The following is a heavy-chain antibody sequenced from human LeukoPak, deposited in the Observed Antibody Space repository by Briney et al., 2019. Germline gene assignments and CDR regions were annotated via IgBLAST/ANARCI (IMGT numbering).Heavy chain of an antibody. CDR3: ARNLPAADY. CDR2: ISGSGGST. J-gene: IGHJ4*02. V-gene: IGHV3-23*01. Sequence: GGSLRLSCAASGFTFSSYAMSWVRQAPGKGLEWVSAISGSGGSTYYADSVKGRFTISRDNAKNSLYLQMNSLRVEDTAVYYCARNLPAADYWGQGTLVTVSS. D-gene: IGHD2-2*01. CDR1: GFTFSSYA.